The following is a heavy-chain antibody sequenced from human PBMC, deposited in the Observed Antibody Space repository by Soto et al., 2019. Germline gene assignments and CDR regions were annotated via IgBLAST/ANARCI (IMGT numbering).Heavy chain of an antibody. Sequence: QVHLVESGGGVVQPGRSLRLSCAASEFTFRSYGLHWVRQAPGKGLEWVAAISNDGLNIYYADSVRGRFTISRDNSKNTLFLQMNSLKPEDTAVYYCAKDGASVGAPYYYYGMYVWGQGTTVTVSS. J-gene: IGHJ6*02. V-gene: IGHV3-30*18. D-gene: IGHD3-10*01. CDR2: ISNDGLNI. CDR3: AKDGASVGAPYYYYGMYV. CDR1: EFTFRSYG.